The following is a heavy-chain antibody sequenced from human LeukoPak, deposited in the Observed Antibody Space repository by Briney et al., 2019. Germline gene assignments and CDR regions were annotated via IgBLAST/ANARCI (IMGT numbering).Heavy chain of an antibody. Sequence: PGRSLRLSCAASGFTFDDYAMHWVRQAPGKGLEWVSGISWNSGSIGYADSVKGRFTISRDNAKNSLYLQMNSLRAEDTAVYYCARDSSNYQEFDYWGQGTLVTVSS. CDR1: GFTFDDYA. J-gene: IGHJ4*02. D-gene: IGHD4-11*01. CDR3: ARDSSNYQEFDY. CDR2: ISWNSGSI. V-gene: IGHV3-9*01.